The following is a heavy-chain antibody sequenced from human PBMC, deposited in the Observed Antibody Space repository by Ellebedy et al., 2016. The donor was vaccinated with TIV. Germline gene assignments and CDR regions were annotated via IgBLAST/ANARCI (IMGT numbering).Heavy chain of an antibody. D-gene: IGHD1-1*01. J-gene: IGHJ3*02. Sequence: GESLKISCVVSGFTFTPYAMNWARQAPGKGLEWLSYISGSGLAIYYADSVKGRFIISRDNAENSLYLQMTSLRAEDTAVYYCARDMAWGNERVNDALDMWGQGTMVIVSP. CDR2: ISGSGLAI. CDR3: ARDMAWGNERVNDALDM. V-gene: IGHV3-48*04. CDR1: GFTFTPYA.